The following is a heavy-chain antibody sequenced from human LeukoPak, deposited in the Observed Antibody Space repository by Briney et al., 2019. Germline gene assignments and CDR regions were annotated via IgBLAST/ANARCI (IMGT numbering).Heavy chain of an antibody. D-gene: IGHD3-16*01. J-gene: IGHJ1*01. CDR1: GGSISSYY. V-gene: IGHV4-59*12. CDR3: ARVRGDFETD. Sequence: SETLSLTCGVSGGSISSYYWTWIRQPPGKGLEWIGYRYYSGSTTYNPSLKSRVTISVDTSKSQFSLKLISVTAADTAIYYCARVRGDFETDWGQGTLVTVSS. CDR2: RYYSGST.